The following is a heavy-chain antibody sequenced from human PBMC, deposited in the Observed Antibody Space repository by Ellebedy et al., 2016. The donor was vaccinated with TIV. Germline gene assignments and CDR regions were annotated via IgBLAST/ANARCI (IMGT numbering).Heavy chain of an antibody. D-gene: IGHD1-1*01. CDR3: TRETNPPPGTLAGTGFDF. V-gene: IGHV3-30*02. Sequence: PGGSLRLSCVASGFSFSTYGMHWVRQAPGKGLEWVAFKRFDGRNEYNGDSVKGRFFISRDMSKNTLYLQMNRLRAEDTAMYYCTRETNPPPGTLAGTGFDFWGQGALVIASS. CDR2: KRFDGRNE. CDR1: GFSFSTYG. J-gene: IGHJ4*02.